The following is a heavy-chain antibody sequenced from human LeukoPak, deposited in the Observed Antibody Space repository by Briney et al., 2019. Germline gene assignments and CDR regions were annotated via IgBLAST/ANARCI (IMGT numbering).Heavy chain of an antibody. V-gene: IGHV3-30-3*01. J-gene: IGHJ4*02. D-gene: IGHD3-10*01. Sequence: GGSLRLSCAASGFTFSSYAMHWVRQAPGKGLEWVAVISYDGSNKYYADSVKGRFTISRDNSKNTLYLQMNSLRAEDTAVYYCAREGLVLVNYWGQGTLVTVSS. CDR3: AREGLVLVNY. CDR2: ISYDGSNK. CDR1: GFTFSSYA.